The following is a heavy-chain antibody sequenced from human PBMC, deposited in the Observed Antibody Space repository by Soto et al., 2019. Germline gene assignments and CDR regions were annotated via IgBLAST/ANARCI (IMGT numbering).Heavy chain of an antibody. CDR2: LYYSGTT. Sequence: SETLSLTCTVSGDSISSSSYYWGWIRQPPGKGLEWIGSLYYSGTTYYNPSLKSRVTVSVDTSKNQFSLKLSSVTAADTAVYYCARHGRGGYDLNYWGQGXLVTVSS. CDR1: GDSISSSSYY. CDR3: ARHGRGGYDLNY. D-gene: IGHD5-12*01. J-gene: IGHJ4*02. V-gene: IGHV4-39*01.